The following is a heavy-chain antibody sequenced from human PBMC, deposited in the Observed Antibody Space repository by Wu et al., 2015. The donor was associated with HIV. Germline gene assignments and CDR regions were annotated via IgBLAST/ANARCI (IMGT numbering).Heavy chain of an antibody. V-gene: IGHV1-2*02. J-gene: IGHJ6*03. Sequence: QVQLVQSGSQMKKSGASLNVSCQTFGYTFIDYYMHWVRQAPGQGLEWMGWINPKNGGTKYAQKFQGRVTMTRDTSISTAYMELNRLRSDDTAVYYCARGRGSNYYMDVWGKGTTVTVSS. CDR1: GYTFIDYY. CDR3: ARGRGSNYYMDV. D-gene: IGHD3-10*01. CDR2: INPKNGGT.